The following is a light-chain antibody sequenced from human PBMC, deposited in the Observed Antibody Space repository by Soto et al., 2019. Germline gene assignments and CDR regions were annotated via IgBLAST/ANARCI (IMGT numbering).Light chain of an antibody. J-gene: IGLJ2*01. CDR2: DVS. V-gene: IGLV2-14*01. CDR1: SSDVGGYNY. CDR3: NSDTSTSPLGV. Sequence: QYALTQPASVSGSPGQSITISCSGASSDVGGYNYVSWYQQHPGKAPKLMIYDVSNRPAGVSNRFSGSKSGTTASLTISGLQADDAAVYYCNSDTSTSPLGVFGGGTKLTVL.